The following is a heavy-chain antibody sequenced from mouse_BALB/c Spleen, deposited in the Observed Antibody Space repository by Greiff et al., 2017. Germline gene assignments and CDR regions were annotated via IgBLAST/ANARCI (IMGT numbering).Heavy chain of an antibody. V-gene: IGHV5-17*02. CDR2: ISSGSSTI. CDR3: ARWDDYDDGDWFAY. Sequence: EVKVVESGGGLVQPGGSRKLSCAASGFTFSSFGMHWVRQAPEKGLEWVAYISSGSSTIYYADTVKGRFTISRDNPKNTLFLQMTSLRSEDRAMYYCARWDDYDDGDWFAYWGQGTLVTVSA. CDR1: GFTFSSFG. J-gene: IGHJ3*01. D-gene: IGHD2-4*01.